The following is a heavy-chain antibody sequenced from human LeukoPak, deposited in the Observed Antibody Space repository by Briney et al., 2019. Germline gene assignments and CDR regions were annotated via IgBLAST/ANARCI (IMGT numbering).Heavy chain of an antibody. CDR1: GFTFSTYW. V-gene: IGHV3-74*01. CDR3: ASASSHRTAAGGDY. Sequence: GGSLRLSCAASGFTFSTYWMHWVRQAPGKGLVWVSRINGDGGSRNYADSVKGRFTISRDNAKNTLYLQMSSLRVEDTAVYYCASASSHRTAAGGDYWGQGTWSPSPQ. D-gene: IGHD6-13*01. J-gene: IGHJ4*02. CDR2: INGDGGSR.